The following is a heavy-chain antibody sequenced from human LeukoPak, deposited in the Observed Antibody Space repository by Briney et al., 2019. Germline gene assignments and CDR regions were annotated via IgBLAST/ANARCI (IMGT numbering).Heavy chain of an antibody. CDR2: INPNSGDT. Sequence: ASVKVSCKASGYIFTGYYMHWVRQAPGQGLEWMGWINPNSGDTNYAQKLQGRVTMTRDTSISTAYMELSRLRSDDTAVYYCARVRSGLAATYIDYWSQGTLVTVSS. J-gene: IGHJ4*02. V-gene: IGHV1-2*02. CDR3: ARVRSGLAATYIDY. D-gene: IGHD2-15*01. CDR1: GYIFTGYY.